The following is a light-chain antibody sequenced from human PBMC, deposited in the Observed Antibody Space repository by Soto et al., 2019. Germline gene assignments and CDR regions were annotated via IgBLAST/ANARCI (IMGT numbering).Light chain of an antibody. CDR2: EVT. V-gene: IGLV2-8*01. Sequence: QSALTQPPSASGSPGQSVTISCTGTSSDVGRFNFVSWYQQHPGKAPRLLIYEVTKRPSGVPDRFSGSKSGNAASLTVSGLQAEDEADYFCSSYTGSRDFYVFGTGNKVTVL. J-gene: IGLJ1*01. CDR1: SSDVGRFNF. CDR3: SSYTGSRDFYV.